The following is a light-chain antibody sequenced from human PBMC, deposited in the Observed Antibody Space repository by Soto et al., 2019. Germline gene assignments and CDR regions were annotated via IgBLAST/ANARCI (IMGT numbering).Light chain of an antibody. CDR2: GAS. CDR3: QQRSNWPIT. Sequence: EIVLTQSPVTLSLSPCEIATLSCSSSQSVSNNYLAWYQQKPGQAPRLLIYGASNRATGIPDRFSGSGSGTDFTLTISRLEPEDFAVYYCQQRSNWPITFGQGTRLEIK. CDR1: QSVSNNY. J-gene: IGKJ5*01. V-gene: IGKV3D-20*02.